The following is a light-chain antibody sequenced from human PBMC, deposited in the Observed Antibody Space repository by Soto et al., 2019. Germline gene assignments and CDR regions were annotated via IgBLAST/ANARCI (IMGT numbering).Light chain of an antibody. Sequence: EIVMTQSPVTLSLSPGERATLSCRAGESVSSNLAWYQQKPGQAPRLLIYGASTRATGVPARFTGSGSGTEFTLTISSLQFDDSAVYYCQQYGSSPRTFGQGTKVDIK. CDR3: QQYGSSPRT. CDR1: ESVSSN. CDR2: GAS. J-gene: IGKJ1*01. V-gene: IGKV3-15*01.